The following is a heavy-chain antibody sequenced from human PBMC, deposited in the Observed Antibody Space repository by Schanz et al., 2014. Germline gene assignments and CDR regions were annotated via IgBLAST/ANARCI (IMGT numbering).Heavy chain of an antibody. CDR3: AKDLLYGAPMPLNHLDY. Sequence: VHLVESGGGLVKRGGSLRLSCAASGFAFSVYGMHWVRQAPGKGPEWVAVIWSDGSTKYYADSVKGRFTISRDNSKNTLYLQMNSLRAEDTAVYYCAKDLLYGAPMPLNHLDYWGQGTLVTVSS. V-gene: IGHV3-33*06. D-gene: IGHD2-2*01. J-gene: IGHJ4*02. CDR2: IWSDGSTK. CDR1: GFAFSVYG.